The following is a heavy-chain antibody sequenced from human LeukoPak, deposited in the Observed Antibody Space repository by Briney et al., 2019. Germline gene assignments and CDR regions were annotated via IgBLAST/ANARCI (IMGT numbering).Heavy chain of an antibody. V-gene: IGHV1-18*01. CDR3: ARRSGYDRRAGTLDI. CDR1: GFTFTSFG. CDR2: ISGCNGDT. D-gene: IGHD5-12*01. Sequence: ASVKVSCKASGFTFTSFGFSWVRQAPGQGLEWVGWISGCNGDTSHDQKFQGRVTISTDTSTNTAYMELRSLTSDDTAVYYCARRSGYDRRAGTLDIWGQGTMVTVSS. J-gene: IGHJ3*02.